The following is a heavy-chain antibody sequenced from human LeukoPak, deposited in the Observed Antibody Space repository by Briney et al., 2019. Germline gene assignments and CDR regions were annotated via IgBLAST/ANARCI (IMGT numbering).Heavy chain of an antibody. V-gene: IGHV4-59*12. D-gene: IGHD1-26*01. CDR1: GGSISSYY. CDR3: ATRGSYWALNDDY. CDR2: IYYSGST. J-gene: IGHJ4*02. Sequence: SETLSLTCTVSGGSISSYYWSWIRQPPGKGLEWIGYIYYSGSTNYNPSLKSRVTISVDTSKNQFSLKLSSVTAADTAVYYCATRGSYWALNDDYWGQGTLVTVSS.